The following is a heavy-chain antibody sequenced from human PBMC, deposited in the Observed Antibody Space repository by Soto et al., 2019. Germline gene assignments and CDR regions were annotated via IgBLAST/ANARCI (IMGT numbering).Heavy chain of an antibody. J-gene: IGHJ5*02. CDR2: INPHGGST. V-gene: IGHV1-46*01. D-gene: IGHD3-3*01. Sequence: ASVKVSCKTSGYTFTNYYIHWVRQAPGQGLEWMGVINPHGGSTKYAQKFQGRITMTRDTSRSTVYMELSSLRSDDTAIYYCARSSGGNFGIIIEGSNWFDHWGQGTLVTVSS. CDR1: GYTFTNYY. CDR3: ARSSGGNFGIIIEGSNWFDH.